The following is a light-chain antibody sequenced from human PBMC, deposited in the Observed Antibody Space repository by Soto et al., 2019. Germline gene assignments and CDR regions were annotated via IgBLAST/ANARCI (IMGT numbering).Light chain of an antibody. V-gene: IGKV3-11*01. Sequence: EIVLTQSPATLSLSPGERATLSCGASQYINTRLAWYQHRPGQAPRLLIYGASNRATGIPARFSGSGSGTDFTLTISSLEPEDFAVYYCQQRSNWPPWTFGQGTKVDIK. CDR3: QQRSNWPPWT. J-gene: IGKJ1*01. CDR2: GAS. CDR1: QYINTR.